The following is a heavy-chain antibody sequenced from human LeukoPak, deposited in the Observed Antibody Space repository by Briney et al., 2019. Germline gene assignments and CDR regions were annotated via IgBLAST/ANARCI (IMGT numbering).Heavy chain of an antibody. V-gene: IGHV3-7*01. CDR1: GFTFSSYW. CDR3: ARAHRITIFGVVIIIWFDP. Sequence: GGSLRLSCAASGFTFSSYWMSWVRQAPGKGLEWVANIKQDGSEKYYVDSVKGRFTISRDNAKNSLYLQMNSLRAEDTAVYYCARAHRITIFGVVIIIWFDPWGQGTLVTVSS. J-gene: IGHJ5*02. D-gene: IGHD3-3*01. CDR2: IKQDGSEK.